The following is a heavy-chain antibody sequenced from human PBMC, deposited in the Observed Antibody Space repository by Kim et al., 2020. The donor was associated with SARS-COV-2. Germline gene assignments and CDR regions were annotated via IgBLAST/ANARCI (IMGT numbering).Heavy chain of an antibody. J-gene: IGHJ4*02. CDR3: ARGSGGWFGELYDY. Sequence: YAQCVTGRFVFSLDTSVSTAYLQISSLKAEDTAVYYCARGSGGWFGELYDYWGQGTLVTVSS. V-gene: IGHV7-4-1*02. D-gene: IGHD3-10*01.